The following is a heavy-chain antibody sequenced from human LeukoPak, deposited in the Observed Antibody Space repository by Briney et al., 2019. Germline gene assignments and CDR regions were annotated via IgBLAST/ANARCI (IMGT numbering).Heavy chain of an antibody. CDR3: AKDYHYYDSSGVDY. J-gene: IGHJ4*02. V-gene: IGHV3-23*01. CDR2: ISGSGGST. D-gene: IGHD3-22*01. Sequence: PGGSLRLSCAASGFTFSSYGMSWVRQAPGKGLEWVSAISGSGGSTYYADSVKGRFTISRDNSKNTLYLQMNSLRAEDTAVYYCAKDYHYYDSSGVDYWGQGTLVTVSS. CDR1: GFTFSSYG.